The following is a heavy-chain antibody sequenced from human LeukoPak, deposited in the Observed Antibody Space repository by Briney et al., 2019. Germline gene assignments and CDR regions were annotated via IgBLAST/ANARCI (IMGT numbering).Heavy chain of an antibody. CDR3: ASLYDSSGQLPYYFDY. J-gene: IGHJ4*02. CDR2: IYYSGST. Sequence: PSETLSLTCTVSGGSISSSSYYWGWIRQPPGKGLEWIGSIYYSGSTYYNPSLKSRVSISVDTSKNQFSLKLSSVTAADTAVYYCASLYDSSGQLPYYFDYWAQGTLVTVSS. D-gene: IGHD3-22*01. V-gene: IGHV4-39*01. CDR1: GGSISSSSYY.